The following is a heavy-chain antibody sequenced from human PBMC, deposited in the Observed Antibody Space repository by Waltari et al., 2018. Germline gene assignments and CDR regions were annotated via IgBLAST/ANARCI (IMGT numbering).Heavy chain of an antibody. V-gene: IGHV3-48*04. CDR1: GFTFSSYS. J-gene: IGHJ4*02. Sequence: EVQLVESGGGLVQPGGSMRLSCAASGFTFSSYSMNWVRQAPGKGLEWVSYISSSSSTIYYADSVKGRFTIYRDNAKNSLYLQMNSLRAEDTAVYYCARYNWGIFDYWGQGTLVTVSS. D-gene: IGHD1-20*01. CDR2: ISSSSSTI. CDR3: ARYNWGIFDY.